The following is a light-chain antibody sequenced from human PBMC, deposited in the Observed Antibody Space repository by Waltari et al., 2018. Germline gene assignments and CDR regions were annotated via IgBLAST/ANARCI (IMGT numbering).Light chain of an antibody. J-gene: IGLJ3*02. CDR1: SSDVCGYNY. CDR3: SSYTSSSTRV. Sequence: QSALTQPASVSGSPGQSITISRTGTSSDVCGYNYVSWYQQHPGKAPKLMIYEVSNRPSGVSNRFSGSKSGNTASLTISGLQAEDEADYYCSSYTSSSTRVFGGGTKLTVL. V-gene: IGLV2-14*01. CDR2: EVS.